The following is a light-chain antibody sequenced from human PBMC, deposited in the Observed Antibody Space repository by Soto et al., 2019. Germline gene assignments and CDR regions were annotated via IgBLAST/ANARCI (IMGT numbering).Light chain of an antibody. J-gene: IGKJ3*01. CDR2: FGS. CDR3: MQALQTPFT. CDR1: ESLLHSKGHNC. Sequence: DIVMTQSPLSLPVTPGEPASISCRSSESLLHSKGHNCLDWYVQKPGQSPQLLIYFGSTRASGVPDRFSGSVSGTDFTLKISRVEAEDVGVYFCMQALQTPFTFGPGTVVDI. V-gene: IGKV2-28*01.